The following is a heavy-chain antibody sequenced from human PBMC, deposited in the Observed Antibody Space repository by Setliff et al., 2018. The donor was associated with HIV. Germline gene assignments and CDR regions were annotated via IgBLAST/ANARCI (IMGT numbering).Heavy chain of an antibody. CDR3: ARDGYCGGDCYQQSYFDY. V-gene: IGHV1-69*10. CDR2: IIPILGIA. J-gene: IGHJ4*02. D-gene: IGHD2-21*02. Sequence: VASVKVSCKASGGTFSSYAISWVRQAPGQGLEWMGGIIPILGIANYAQKFQGRVTITADKSTSTAYMELSSLRSEDTAVYYCARDGYCGGDCYQQSYFDYWGQGTLVTVSS. CDR1: GGTFSSYA.